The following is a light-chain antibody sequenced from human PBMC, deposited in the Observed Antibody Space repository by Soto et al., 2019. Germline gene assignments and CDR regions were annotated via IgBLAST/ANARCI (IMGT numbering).Light chain of an antibody. CDR1: QTINTIY. V-gene: IGKV3-20*01. CDR2: DIS. CDR3: QLYGDSPT. Sequence: EIVLTQSPGTLSFSPGERSTLSWGASQTINTIYLAWFQQKPCQSPRLLIYDISTRATGSPDRISGSGSGTDFTLTISRLEPEDFAVYYCQLYGDSPTFGGGTKVDIK. J-gene: IGKJ4*01.